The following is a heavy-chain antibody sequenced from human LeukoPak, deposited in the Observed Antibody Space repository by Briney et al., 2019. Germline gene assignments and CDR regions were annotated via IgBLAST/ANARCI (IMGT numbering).Heavy chain of an antibody. CDR1: GFTFNSYG. D-gene: IGHD3-3*01. CDR2: IVYDGGNT. J-gene: IGHJ3*02. V-gene: IGHV3-30*12. CDR3: ARGPSPYDFWSGYYKDAFDI. Sequence: GGSLRLSCAASGFTFNSYGMHWVRQAPGKGLEWVAFIVYDGGNTYYADSVKGRFTVSRDNAKNSLYLQMNSLRAEDTAVYYCARGPSPYDFWSGYYKDAFDIWGQGTMVTVSS.